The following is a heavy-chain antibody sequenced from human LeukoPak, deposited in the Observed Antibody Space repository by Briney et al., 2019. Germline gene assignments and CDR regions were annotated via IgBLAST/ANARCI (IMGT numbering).Heavy chain of an antibody. J-gene: IGHJ3*02. CDR1: GFTFSTYS. CDR2: IRHDSSDI. CDR3: AADTDYDAFDI. Sequence: GGSLRLSCAVSGFTFSTYSMNWVRQAPGKGLEWISFIRHDSSDIYYADSVKGRFTISRDNARDSLYLQMNSLRAEDTAVYYCAADTDYDAFDIWGQGTMVTVSS. D-gene: IGHD4-11*01. V-gene: IGHV3-48*01.